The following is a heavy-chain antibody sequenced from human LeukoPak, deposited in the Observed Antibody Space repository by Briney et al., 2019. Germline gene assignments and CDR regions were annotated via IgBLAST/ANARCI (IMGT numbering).Heavy chain of an antibody. Sequence: GGSLRLTCAAPGFTFSSYAMSWVRQAPGKGLEWVSAISGSGGSTYYADSVKGRFTISRDNSKNTLYLQMNSLRAEDTAVYYCAKRPPKASSGYSLNDYWGQGTLATVSS. CDR3: AKRPPKASSGYSLNDY. CDR1: GFTFSSYA. J-gene: IGHJ4*02. CDR2: ISGSGGST. V-gene: IGHV3-23*01. D-gene: IGHD3-22*01.